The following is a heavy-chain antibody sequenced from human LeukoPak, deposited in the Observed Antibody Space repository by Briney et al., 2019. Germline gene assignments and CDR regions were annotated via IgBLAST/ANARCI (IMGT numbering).Heavy chain of an antibody. V-gene: IGHV4-34*01. CDR2: INHSGST. CDR1: GGSFSGYY. D-gene: IGHD2-21*02. CDR3: ARAVVVTAIRGDYYFDY. J-gene: IGHJ4*02. Sequence: SETLSLTCAVYGGSFSGYYWSWIRQPPGKGLEWIGEINHSGSTNYNPSLKSRVTISVDTSKNQFSLKLSSVTAADTAVYYCARAVVVTAIRGDYYFDYWGQGTLVTVSS.